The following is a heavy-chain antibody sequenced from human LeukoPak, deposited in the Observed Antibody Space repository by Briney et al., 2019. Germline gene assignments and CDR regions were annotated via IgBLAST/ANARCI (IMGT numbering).Heavy chain of an antibody. CDR2: ISLSGSTI. J-gene: IGHJ4*02. V-gene: IGHV3-11*01. CDR1: GWTFSDYY. Sequence: GGSLRLSCAASGWTFSDYYMSWIRQAPGKGLEWVSYISLSGSTIHYTDSVKGRFNVSRDNARDSLYLQMNSLRAEDSAVYYGARERSFDGANLAVDYWGEGTLGTVSS. D-gene: IGHD4/OR15-4a*01. CDR3: ARERSFDGANLAVDY.